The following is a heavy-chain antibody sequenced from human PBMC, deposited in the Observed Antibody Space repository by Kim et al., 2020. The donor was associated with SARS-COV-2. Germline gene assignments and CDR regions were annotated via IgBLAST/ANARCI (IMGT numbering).Heavy chain of an antibody. V-gene: IGHV3-23*01. Sequence: GGSLRLSCAASGFTFSTCGMSWVRQAPGKGLEWVSTIAGSTNRTYYADPVKCRFTISRDNSKNTLYLQMNSLRAEDTAIYYCAKSKGNWYHFDYWGQGTLVTVSS. CDR3: AKSKGNWYHFDY. CDR1: GFTFSTCG. D-gene: IGHD6-13*01. CDR2: IAGSTNRT. J-gene: IGHJ4*02.